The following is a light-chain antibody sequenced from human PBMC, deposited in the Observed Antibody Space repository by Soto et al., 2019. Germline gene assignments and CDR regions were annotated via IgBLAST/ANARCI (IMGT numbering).Light chain of an antibody. Sequence: QSVLTQPPSVSAAPGQKVTISCSGSSSNIGNNYVSWYQQLPGTAPKLLIYDNNKRPSGIPDRLSGSKSGTSATLGITGLQTGDEADYYCGTWDSRLSVEVFGGGTKLTVL. V-gene: IGLV1-51*01. J-gene: IGLJ2*01. CDR2: DNN. CDR3: GTWDSRLSVEV. CDR1: SSNIGNNY.